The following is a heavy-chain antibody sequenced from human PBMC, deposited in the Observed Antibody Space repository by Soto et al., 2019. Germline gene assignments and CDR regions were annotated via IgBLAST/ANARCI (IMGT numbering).Heavy chain of an antibody. CDR1: GYTFTSYG. CDR3: ARIYVQAGSTKNWFDP. D-gene: IGHD6-19*01. CDR2: ISAYNGNT. V-gene: IGHV1-18*04. J-gene: IGHJ5*02. Sequence: QVQLVQAGAEVKKPGASVKVSCKASGYTFTSYGISWVRQAPGQGLEWMGWISAYNGNTNYAQKLQGRVTMTTDTSTSTAYMELRSLRSDDTAVYYCARIYVQAGSTKNWFDPWGQGTLVTVSS.